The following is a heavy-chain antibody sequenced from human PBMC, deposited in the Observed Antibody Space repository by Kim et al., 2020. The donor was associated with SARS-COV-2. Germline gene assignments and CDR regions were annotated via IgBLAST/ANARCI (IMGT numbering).Heavy chain of an antibody. CDR2: TYYRSKWYN. D-gene: IGHD2-15*01. J-gene: IGHJ5*02. V-gene: IGHV6-1*01. CDR3: ARVPGYCSGGSCSNWFDP. CDR1: GDSVSSNSAA. Sequence: SQTLSLTCAISGDSVSSNSAAWNWIRQSPSRGLECLGRTYYRSKWYNDYAVSVKSRITINPDTSKNQFSLQLNSVTPEDTAVYYCARVPGYCSGGSCSNWFDPWGQGTLVTVSS.